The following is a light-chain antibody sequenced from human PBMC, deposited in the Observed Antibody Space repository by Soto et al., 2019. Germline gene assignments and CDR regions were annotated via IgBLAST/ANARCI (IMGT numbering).Light chain of an antibody. CDR2: DST. CDR3: QQRNVWPPIT. Sequence: GLTHSPSTLSLSPGERATLSCRVSQSIHTSLAWYQQKSGKPPRLVIYDSTLRANGVPDRFGGSRSGTEFTLTINSLEPEDFAVYYCQQRNVWPPITFGQGTRLEIK. V-gene: IGKV3-11*01. J-gene: IGKJ5*01. CDR1: QSIHTS.